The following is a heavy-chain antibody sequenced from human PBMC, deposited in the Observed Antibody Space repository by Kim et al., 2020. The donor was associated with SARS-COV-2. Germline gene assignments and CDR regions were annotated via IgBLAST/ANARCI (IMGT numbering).Heavy chain of an antibody. CDR2: INHSGST. CDR3: AVRPGTHYGP. Sequence: SETLSLSCAVYGGSFSGYYWSWIRQPPGKGLEWIGEINHSGSTNYNPSLKSRVTISVDTSKNQFSLKLSSVTAADTAVYYCAVRPGTHYGPWGQGTLVTVSS. V-gene: IGHV4-34*01. J-gene: IGHJ5*02. CDR1: GGSFSGYY. D-gene: IGHD3-16*01.